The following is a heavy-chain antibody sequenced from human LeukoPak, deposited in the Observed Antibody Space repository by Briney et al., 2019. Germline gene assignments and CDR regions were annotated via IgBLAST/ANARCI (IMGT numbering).Heavy chain of an antibody. V-gene: IGHV1-2*02. CDR3: ARAGFGSGSNFDY. Sequence: GASVKVSCKASGYTFTGYYMHWVRQAPGQGLEWMGWINPNSGGANYAQKFQGRVTMTRDTSISTAYMELSRLRSDDTAVYCCARAGFGSGSNFDYWGQGTLVTVSS. D-gene: IGHD3-22*01. CDR2: INPNSGGA. J-gene: IGHJ4*02. CDR1: GYTFTGYY.